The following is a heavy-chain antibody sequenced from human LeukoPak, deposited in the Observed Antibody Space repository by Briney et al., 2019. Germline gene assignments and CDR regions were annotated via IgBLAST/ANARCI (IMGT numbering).Heavy chain of an antibody. V-gene: IGHV3-23*01. CDR3: ANHDSSGYYFFDY. D-gene: IGHD3-22*01. CDR1: GFTFSSYA. CDR2: ISGSGGST. J-gene: IGHJ4*02. Sequence: PGGSLRLSCAASGFTFSSYAMSWVRQAPGKGLEWVSAISGSGGSTYYADSVKGRFTISRDNSKNTLYLQMNSLRAEDTAVYYCANHDSSGYYFFDYWGQGTLVTVSS.